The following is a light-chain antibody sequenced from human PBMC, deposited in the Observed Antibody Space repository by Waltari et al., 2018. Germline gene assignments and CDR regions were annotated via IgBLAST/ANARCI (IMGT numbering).Light chain of an antibody. Sequence: QSALTQPASVSGSPGQSITISCTGTSGDVGSYNLVSWYQQHPGKAPKLMIYDVSNRPSGVSNRFSGSKSGNTASLTISGLQAEDEADYFCNSYTSSSTWVFGGGTKLTVL. V-gene: IGLV2-14*02. J-gene: IGLJ3*02. CDR1: SGDVGSYNL. CDR3: NSYTSSSTWV. CDR2: DVS.